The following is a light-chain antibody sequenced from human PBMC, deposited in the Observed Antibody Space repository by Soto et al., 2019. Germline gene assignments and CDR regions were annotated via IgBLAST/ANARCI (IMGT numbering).Light chain of an antibody. CDR2: YVS. CDR3: CSYAGSYTYV. CDR1: SSDVGGYNY. J-gene: IGLJ1*01. V-gene: IGLV2-11*01. Sequence: QSVLTQPRSVSGSPGQSVTISCTGTSSDVGGYNYVSWYQQHPGKAPKLMIYYVSKRPSGVTDRFSGSKSVNTASLNISGLQAEDEADYYCCSYAGSYTYVFGTGTKLTVL.